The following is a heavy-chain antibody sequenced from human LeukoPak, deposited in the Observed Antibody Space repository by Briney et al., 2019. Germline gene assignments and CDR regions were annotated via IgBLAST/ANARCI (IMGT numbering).Heavy chain of an antibody. J-gene: IGHJ4*02. CDR2: ISYDGSNK. V-gene: IGHV3-30*04. D-gene: IGHD2-15*01. CDR1: GFTFSSYA. Sequence: GGSLRLSCAASGFTFSSYAMHWVRQAPGKGLEWVAVISYDGSNKYYADSVKGRFTISRDNSKNTLYLQMNSLRAEDTAVYYCAKAVYCSGGSCYSVDYWGQGTLVTVSS. CDR3: AKAVYCSGGSCYSVDY.